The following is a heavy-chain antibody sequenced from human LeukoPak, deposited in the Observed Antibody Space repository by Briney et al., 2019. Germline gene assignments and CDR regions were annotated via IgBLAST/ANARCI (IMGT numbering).Heavy chain of an antibody. CDR1: GYTFTSYG. D-gene: IGHD2-2*01. CDR2: IIPIFGTA. J-gene: IGHJ6*03. CDR3: ASGRIVVVPAAINSLSGYYYYYMDV. V-gene: IGHV1-69*06. Sequence: GASVKVSCKASGYTFTSYGISWVRQAPGQGLEWMGGIIPIFGTANYAQKFQGRVTITADKSTSTAYMELSSLRSEDTAVYYCASGRIVVVPAAINSLSGYYYYYMDVWGKGTTVTVSS.